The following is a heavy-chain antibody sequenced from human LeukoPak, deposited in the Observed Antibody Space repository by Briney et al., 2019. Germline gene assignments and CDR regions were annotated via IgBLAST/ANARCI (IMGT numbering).Heavy chain of an antibody. D-gene: IGHD3-10*01. Sequence: ASVKVSCKASGYTFTGYYMHWVRQAPGQGLEWMGWINPNSGGTNYAQKFQSRVTMTRDTSISTAYMELSRLRSDDTAVYYCARDATYGSGILDYWGQGTLVTVSS. CDR1: GYTFTGYY. CDR3: ARDATYGSGILDY. V-gene: IGHV1-2*02. CDR2: INPNSGGT. J-gene: IGHJ4*02.